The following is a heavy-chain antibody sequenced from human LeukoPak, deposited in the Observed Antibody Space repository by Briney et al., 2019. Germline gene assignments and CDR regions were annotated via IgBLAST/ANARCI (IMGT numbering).Heavy chain of an antibody. J-gene: IGHJ6*02. CDR3: AREVVPAAINYYYGMDV. D-gene: IGHD2-2*02. Sequence: ASVKVSCKASGYTFTYRYLHWVRQAPGQGLEWMGIINPSGGSTSYAQKFQGRVTMTRDTSTSTVYMELSSLRSEDTAVYYCAREVVPAAINYYYGMDVWGQGTTVTVSS. CDR2: INPSGGST. V-gene: IGHV1-46*01. CDR1: GYTFTYRY.